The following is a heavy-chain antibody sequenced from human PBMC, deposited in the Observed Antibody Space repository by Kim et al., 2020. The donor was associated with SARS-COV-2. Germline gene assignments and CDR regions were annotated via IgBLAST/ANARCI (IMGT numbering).Heavy chain of an antibody. CDR3: ARDGWNYWSPDY. D-gene: IGHD1-7*01. Sequence: GFADSVKGRFTISSDNAKNSLYLQMNSLGAEDTALYNCARDGWNYWSPDYWGQGTLVTVSS. V-gene: IGHV3-20*01. J-gene: IGHJ4*02.